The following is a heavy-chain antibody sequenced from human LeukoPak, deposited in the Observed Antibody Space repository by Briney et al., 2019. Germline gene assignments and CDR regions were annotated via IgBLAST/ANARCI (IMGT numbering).Heavy chain of an antibody. V-gene: IGHV4-61*02. D-gene: IGHD3-22*01. J-gene: IGHJ4*02. Sequence: SQTLSLTCTVSGGSISSGSYYWSWIRQPAGKGLEWIGRIYTSGSTNYNPSLKSRVTISVDTSKNQFSLKLSSVTAADTAVYYCEREVWDYYDSSGSLDYWGQGTLVTVSS. CDR2: IYTSGST. CDR1: GGSISSGSYY. CDR3: EREVWDYYDSSGSLDY.